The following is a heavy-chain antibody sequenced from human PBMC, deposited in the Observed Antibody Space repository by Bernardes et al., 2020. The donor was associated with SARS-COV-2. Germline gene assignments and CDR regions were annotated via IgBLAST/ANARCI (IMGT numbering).Heavy chain of an antibody. CDR2: IYSGGST. CDR1: GFTVRSNY. J-gene: IGHJ4*02. Sequence: GGSLRLSCAASGFTVRSNYMSWVRQAPGQGLEWVSVIYSGGSTYYADSVKGRFTISRDNSKNTLYLQMNSLRAEDTAVYYCARDGARGGSGSFFDYWGQGTLVTGSS. D-gene: IGHD3-10*01. CDR3: ARDGARGGSGSFFDY. V-gene: IGHV3-53*01.